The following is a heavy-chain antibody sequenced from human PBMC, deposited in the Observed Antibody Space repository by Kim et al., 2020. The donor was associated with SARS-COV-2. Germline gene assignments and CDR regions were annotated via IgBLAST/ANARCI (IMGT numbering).Heavy chain of an antibody. D-gene: IGHD3-10*01. V-gene: IGHV3-74*01. CDR3: ARGYGSGTNY. J-gene: IGHJ4*02. Sequence: SRTGSAEPVKGRFTISRDNAKNTLYLQMNSLRLEDTAVYYCARGYGSGTNYWGQGTLVTVST. CDR2: SRT.